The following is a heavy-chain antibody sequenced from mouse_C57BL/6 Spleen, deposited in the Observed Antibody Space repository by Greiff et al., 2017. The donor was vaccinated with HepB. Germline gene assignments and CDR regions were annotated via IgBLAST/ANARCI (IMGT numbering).Heavy chain of an antibody. Sequence: LVESGPELVKPGASVEISCKASGYAFSSSWMNWVKQRPGKGLEWIGRIYPGDGDTNYNGKFKGKATLTADKSSSTAYMQLSSLTSEDSAVYFCARGAYYFDYWGQGTTLTVSS. CDR3: ARGAYYFDY. V-gene: IGHV1-82*01. J-gene: IGHJ2*01. CDR2: IYPGDGDT. CDR1: GYAFSSSW.